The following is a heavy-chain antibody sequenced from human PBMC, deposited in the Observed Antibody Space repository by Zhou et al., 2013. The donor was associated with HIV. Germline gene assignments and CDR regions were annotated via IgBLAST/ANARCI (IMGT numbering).Heavy chain of an antibody. V-gene: IGHV1-8*03. Sequence: QVQLVQSGAEVKKPGASVKVSCKASGYTFTSYDINWVRQATGQGLEWMGWMNPNSGNTGYAQKFQGRVTITRNTSISTAYMELSSLRSEDTAVYYCARGAAWYNWNYEGWFDPGAREPWSPSPQ. J-gene: IGHJ5*02. CDR3: ARGAAWYNWNYEGWFDP. CDR1: GYTFTSYD. CDR2: MNPNSGNT. D-gene: IGHD1-7*01.